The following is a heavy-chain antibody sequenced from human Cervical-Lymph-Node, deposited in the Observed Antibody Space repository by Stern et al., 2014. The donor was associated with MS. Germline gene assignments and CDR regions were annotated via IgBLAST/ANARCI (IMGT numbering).Heavy chain of an antibody. CDR2: IDLDDDK. V-gene: IGHV2-70*15. D-gene: IGHD2-2*01. Sequence: QVTLKESGPALVRPTQTLTLTCTFSGFSLNTPGMCVTWIRQPPGKALEWLARIDLDDDKYYSTSLKTRLTVSKDTSKNQVVLRMTNMDPVDTATYYCARLEVPTSPGFHYYYAMDVWGQGTTVTVSS. J-gene: IGHJ6*02. CDR3: ARLEVPTSPGFHYYYAMDV. CDR1: GFSLNTPGMC.